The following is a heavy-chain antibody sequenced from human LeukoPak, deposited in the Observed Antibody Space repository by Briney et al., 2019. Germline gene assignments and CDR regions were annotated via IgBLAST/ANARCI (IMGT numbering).Heavy chain of an antibody. D-gene: IGHD7-27*01. CDR1: GGSISSSSYY. V-gene: IGHV4-39*07. CDR3: ARRGNWGYYFDY. J-gene: IGHJ4*02. CDR2: IYYSGST. Sequence: SETLSLTCTVSGGSISSSSYYWGWIRQPPGKGLEWIGSIYYSGSTNYNPSLQSRVTISVDTSKNQFSLKLNSVTAADTALYYCARRGNWGYYFDYWGQGNLVTVSS.